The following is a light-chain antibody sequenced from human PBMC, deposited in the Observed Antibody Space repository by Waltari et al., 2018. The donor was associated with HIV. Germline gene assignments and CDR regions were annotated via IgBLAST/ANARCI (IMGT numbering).Light chain of an antibody. CDR1: PWEKKS. J-gene: IGLJ1*01. V-gene: IGLV3-10*01. CDR3: YSTEGDDSHRGV. Sequence: SYELTQPPSVSVPPQQTATIIRYGTPWEKKSAYWYRQKSGQDPMLVIYGDNNRPSGIPDRFSACRSGTVATLTISGAQVEDEGDYYCYSTEGDDSHRGVFVTGTTVTVL. CDR2: GDN.